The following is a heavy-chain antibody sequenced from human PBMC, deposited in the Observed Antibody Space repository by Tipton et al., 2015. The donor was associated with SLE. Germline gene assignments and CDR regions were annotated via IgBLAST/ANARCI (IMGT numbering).Heavy chain of an antibody. Sequence: LRLSCAASGFTFDDYAMHWVRQAPGKGLEWIGYIYYSGSTNYNPSLKSRVTISVDTSKNQFSLKLSSVTAADTAVYYCASPEGYWGQGTLVTVSS. CDR3: ASPEGY. CDR2: IYYSGST. CDR1: GFTFDDYA. V-gene: IGHV4-59*08. J-gene: IGHJ4*02.